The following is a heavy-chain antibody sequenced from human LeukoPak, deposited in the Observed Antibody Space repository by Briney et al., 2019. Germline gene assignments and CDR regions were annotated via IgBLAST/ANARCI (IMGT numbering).Heavy chain of an antibody. CDR2: INGDGTTT. Sequence: GGSLRLSCSASGFNFSDYFMHSVRQAPGEGLVWVSRINGDGTTTIYAHSLKGRFTISRDNDKNTLSLQMNSLRAEDTAIYYCARRVDATRWFDHWGQGTLVTVSS. CDR1: GFNFSDYF. V-gene: IGHV3-74*01. D-gene: IGHD2-15*01. CDR3: ARRVDATRWFDH. J-gene: IGHJ5*02.